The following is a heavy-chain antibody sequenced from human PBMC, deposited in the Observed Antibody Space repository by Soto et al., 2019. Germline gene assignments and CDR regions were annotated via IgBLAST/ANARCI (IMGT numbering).Heavy chain of an antibody. D-gene: IGHD6-13*01. CDR3: ARASAAAGRLFDY. CDR1: GGSISSYY. Sequence: SETLSLTCTFSGGSISSYYWSWIRQPPGKGLEWIGYIYYSGSTNYNPSLKSRVTISVDTSKNQFSLKLSSVTAADTAVYYCARASAAAGRLFDYWGQGTLVTVSS. V-gene: IGHV4-59*01. J-gene: IGHJ4*02. CDR2: IYYSGST.